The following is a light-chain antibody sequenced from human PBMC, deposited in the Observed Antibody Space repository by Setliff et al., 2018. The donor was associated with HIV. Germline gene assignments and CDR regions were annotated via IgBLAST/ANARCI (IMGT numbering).Light chain of an antibody. CDR1: NIGSKS. J-gene: IGLJ1*01. V-gene: IGLV3-21*04. CDR3: QVWDSSTDHPYV. CDR2: YDN. Sequence: ELTQPPSVSVAPGKTARITCGGNNIGSKSVHWYQQKPGQAPILVIYYDNDRPSGIPERFSGSNSGNTATLTISRVEAGDEADYCCQVWDSSTDHPYVFGTGTKVTVL.